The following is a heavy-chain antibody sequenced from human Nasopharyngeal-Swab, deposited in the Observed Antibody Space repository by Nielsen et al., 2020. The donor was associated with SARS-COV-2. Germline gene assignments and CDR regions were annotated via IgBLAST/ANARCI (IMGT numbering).Heavy chain of an antibody. CDR2: ISGSGGST. Sequence: GESLKISCAASGFTFSSYAMSWVRQAPGKGLEWVSAISGSGGSTYYADSVKGRFTISRDNSKNTLYLQMNSLRAEDTAVYYCARRDYDFWNGYYAGLSYFDYWGQGTLVTVSS. CDR1: GFTFSSYA. CDR3: ARRDYDFWNGYYAGLSYFDY. V-gene: IGHV3-23*01. D-gene: IGHD3-3*01. J-gene: IGHJ4*02.